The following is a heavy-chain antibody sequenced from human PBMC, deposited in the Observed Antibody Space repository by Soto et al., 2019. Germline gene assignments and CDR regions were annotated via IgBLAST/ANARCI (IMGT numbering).Heavy chain of an antibody. CDR3: AKGGCTNGVCFDLGYNWFDL. Sequence: GGSLRLSCAASGFTFSSYAMSWVRQAPGKGLEWVSAISGSGGSTYYADSVKGRFTISRDNSKNTLYLQMNSLRAEDTAVYYCAKGGCTNGVCFDLGYNWFDLWGQGTLVTVSS. D-gene: IGHD2-8*01. J-gene: IGHJ5*02. CDR1: GFTFSSYA. V-gene: IGHV3-23*01. CDR2: ISGSGGST.